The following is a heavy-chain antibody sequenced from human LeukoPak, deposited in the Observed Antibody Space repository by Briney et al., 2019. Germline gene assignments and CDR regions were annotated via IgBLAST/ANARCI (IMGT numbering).Heavy chain of an antibody. CDR1: GGSISSYY. CDR3: ARDDEGSSSAFDY. J-gene: IGHJ4*02. CDR2: IYYSGST. D-gene: IGHD6-6*01. Sequence: SETLSLTCTVSGGSISSYYWSWIRQPPGKGLEWIGYIYYSGSTNYNPSLKSRVTISVDTSKNQFSLKLSSVTAADTAVYYCARDDEGSSSAFDYWGQGTLVTVSS. V-gene: IGHV4-59*01.